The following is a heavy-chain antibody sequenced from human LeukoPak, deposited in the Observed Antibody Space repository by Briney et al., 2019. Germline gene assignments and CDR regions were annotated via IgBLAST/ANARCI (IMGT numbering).Heavy chain of an antibody. CDR1: GGSISSSSYY. D-gene: IGHD3-16*01. Sequence: SETLSLTCTVSGGSISSSSYYWGWIRQPPGKGLEWIGSIYYSGSTYYNPSLKSRVTISVDTSKNQFSLKLSSVTAADTAVYYCAGGGRADDYWGQGTLVTVSS. J-gene: IGHJ4*02. CDR2: IYYSGST. CDR3: AGGGRADDY. V-gene: IGHV4-39*01.